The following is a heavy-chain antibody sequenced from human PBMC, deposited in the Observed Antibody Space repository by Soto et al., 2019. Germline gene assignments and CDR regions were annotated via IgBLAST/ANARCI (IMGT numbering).Heavy chain of an antibody. V-gene: IGHV3-48*02. CDR3: ARWLGFYYGSGNNPWDV. J-gene: IGHJ6*02. D-gene: IGHD3-10*01. CDR2: ISSSSSTI. CDR1: GFTFSSYS. Sequence: GGSLRLSCAASGFTFSSYSMNWVRQAPGKGLEWVSYISSSSSTIYYADSVKGRFTISRDNAKNSLYLQMNRLRDEDTAVYYCARWLGFYYGSGNNPWDVWGQGTTVTVSS.